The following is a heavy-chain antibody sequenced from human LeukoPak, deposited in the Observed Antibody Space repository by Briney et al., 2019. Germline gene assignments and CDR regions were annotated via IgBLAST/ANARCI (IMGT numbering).Heavy chain of an antibody. CDR2: INPSGGDT. Sequence: ASVKVSCKASGYNFIRYYIHWVRQAPGQGLEWMGIINPSGGDTSYAQKFQGRVTMTRDTSTRTVYMELSSLTSEDTAVYYCAREWYSGSSEPFKRFDYWGQGTLVTVSP. D-gene: IGHD1-26*01. CDR1: GYNFIRYY. CDR3: AREWYSGSSEPFKRFDY. V-gene: IGHV1-46*01. J-gene: IGHJ4*02.